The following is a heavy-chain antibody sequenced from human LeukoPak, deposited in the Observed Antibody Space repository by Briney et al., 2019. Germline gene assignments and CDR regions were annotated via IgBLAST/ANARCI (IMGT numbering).Heavy chain of an antibody. D-gene: IGHD5-24*01. CDR1: GFAFSSYG. Sequence: GRSLRLSCAASGFAFSSYGMHWVRQAPGKGLEWVAVISYDGNNKYYAGSVKGRFTISGDNSKNTLYLQMNSLRAEDTAVYYCAKGKYNYGAAPYYYYAMDVWGQGTTVTVSS. J-gene: IGHJ6*02. CDR3: AKGKYNYGAAPYYYYAMDV. V-gene: IGHV3-30*18. CDR2: ISYDGNNK.